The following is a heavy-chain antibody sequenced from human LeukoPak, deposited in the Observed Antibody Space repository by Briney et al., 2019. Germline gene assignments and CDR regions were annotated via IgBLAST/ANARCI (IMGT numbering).Heavy chain of an antibody. D-gene: IGHD6-19*01. CDR3: AKDYSSGWPCFDY. CDR2: IRYDGSNK. V-gene: IGHV3-30*02. J-gene: IGHJ4*02. CDR1: GFTFSSYG. Sequence: PGGSLRLSCAASGFTFSSYGMHWVRQAPGKGLEWVAFIRYDGSNKYYADSVKGRFTISRDNSKNTLYLQMNSLRAEDTAVYYCAKDYSSGWPCFDYWGQGTLVTVSS.